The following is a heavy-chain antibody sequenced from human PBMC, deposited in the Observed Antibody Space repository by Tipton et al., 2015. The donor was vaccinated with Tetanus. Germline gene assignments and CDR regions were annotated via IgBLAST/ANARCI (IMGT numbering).Heavy chain of an antibody. Sequence: SLRLSCTASGYLFSSFDIHWVRQAPGKGLEWLAVISFDGNHDSYGDPVKGRFTVSRGNSNNTVYLQMNSLRLEDTAVYYCARVVRDYYYGMDVWGQGTTVTVSS. CDR2: ISFDGNHD. D-gene: IGHD3-22*01. V-gene: IGHV3-30*03. J-gene: IGHJ6*02. CDR3: ARVVRDYYYGMDV. CDR1: GYLFSSFD.